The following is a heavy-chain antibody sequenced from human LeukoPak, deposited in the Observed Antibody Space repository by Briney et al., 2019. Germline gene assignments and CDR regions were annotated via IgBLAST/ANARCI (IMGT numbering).Heavy chain of an antibody. CDR2: ISSSSSSYI. CDR3: ANYYDYALAFDY. CDR1: GFTFSSYS. D-gene: IGHD3-22*01. Sequence: GGSLRLSCAASGFTFSSYSMNWVRQAPGKGLEWVSSISSSSSSYIYYADSVKGRFTISRDNAKNSLYLQMNSLRAEDTAVYYCANYYDYALAFDYWGQGTLVTVSS. V-gene: IGHV3-21*01. J-gene: IGHJ4*02.